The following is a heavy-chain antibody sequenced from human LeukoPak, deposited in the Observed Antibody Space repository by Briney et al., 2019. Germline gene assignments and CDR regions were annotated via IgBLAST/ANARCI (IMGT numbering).Heavy chain of an antibody. CDR1: GYTFTSYY. J-gene: IGHJ6*02. D-gene: IGHD3-22*01. CDR2: INPSGGST. V-gene: IGHV1-46*01. CDR3: ASNYDSSGYSSDYYYYGMDV. Sequence: AASVTVSCKASGYTFTSYYMHWVRQAPGQGLEWMGIINPSGGSTSYAQKFQGRVTMTRDTSTSTVYMELSSLRSEDTAVYYCASNYDSSGYSSDYYYYGMDVWGQGTTVTVSS.